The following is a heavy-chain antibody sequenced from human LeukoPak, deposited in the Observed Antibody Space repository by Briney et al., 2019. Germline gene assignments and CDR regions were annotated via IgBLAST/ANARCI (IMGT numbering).Heavy chain of an antibody. CDR3: ARDMGPIAAAGVFDY. CDR2: ISAYNGNT. D-gene: IGHD6-13*01. Sequence: GASVKVSCKASGYTFTSYGISWVRQAPGQGLEWMGWISAYNGNTNYAQKLQGRVTMTTDTSTSTAYMELRSLRSDDTAVYYCARDMGPIAAAGVFDYWGQGTLVTVSS. V-gene: IGHV1-18*01. CDR1: GYTFTSYG. J-gene: IGHJ4*02.